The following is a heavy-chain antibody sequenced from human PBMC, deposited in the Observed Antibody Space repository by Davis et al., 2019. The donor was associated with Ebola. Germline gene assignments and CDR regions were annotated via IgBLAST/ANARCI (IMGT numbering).Heavy chain of an antibody. J-gene: IGHJ3*02. CDR2: IYYSGST. Sequence: LRLSCTVSGGSISSGGYYWSWIRQHPGKGLEWIGYIYYSGSTYYNPSLKSRVTISVDTSKNQFSLKLSSVTAADTAVYYCARDQENDAFDIWGQGTLVTVSS. V-gene: IGHV4-31*03. CDR1: GGSISSGGYY. CDR3: ARDQENDAFDI.